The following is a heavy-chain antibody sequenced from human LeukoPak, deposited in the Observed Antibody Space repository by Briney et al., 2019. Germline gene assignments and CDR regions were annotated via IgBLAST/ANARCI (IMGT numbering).Heavy chain of an antibody. CDR3: AKAGTYCDILTGYYNPEIPFYYFDY. J-gene: IGHJ4*02. V-gene: IGHV3-23*01. CDR2: ISGSGGST. D-gene: IGHD3-9*01. CDR1: GFTFSSYA. Sequence: PGGSLRLSCAASGFTFSSYAMSWVRQAPGKGLEWVSAISGSGGSTYYADSVKGRFTISRDNSKNTLYLQMNSLRAEDTAVYYCAKAGTYCDILTGYYNPEIPFYYFDYWGQGTLVTVSS.